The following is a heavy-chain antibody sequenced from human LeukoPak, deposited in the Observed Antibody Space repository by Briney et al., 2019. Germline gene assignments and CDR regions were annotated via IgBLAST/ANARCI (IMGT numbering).Heavy chain of an antibody. CDR3: ARRRGWKQQLVYFDY. V-gene: IGHV4-59*08. CDR1: GGSISNYY. J-gene: IGHJ4*02. CDR2: LFHSGTP. D-gene: IGHD6-13*01. Sequence: PSETLSLTCTVSGGSISNYYWSWIRQPPGKGLEWIGYLFHSGTPRYNPSLKSRVTISADTSKNRFFLTLNSTTAADTAVYYCARRRGWKQQLVYFDYWGQGTLATVSS.